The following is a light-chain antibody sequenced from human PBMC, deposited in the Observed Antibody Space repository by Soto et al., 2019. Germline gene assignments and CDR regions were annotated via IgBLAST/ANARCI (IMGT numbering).Light chain of an antibody. Sequence: EIGLTQSPGTLSLYTGERATLSCRASQSVSSSYLAWYQQKPGQAPRLLIYGASSRATGIPDRFSGSGSGTDFTLTISRLEPEDFAVYYCQQYGSSPWTFGQGTKVDI. CDR3: QQYGSSPWT. V-gene: IGKV3-20*01. CDR2: GAS. CDR1: QSVSSSY. J-gene: IGKJ1*01.